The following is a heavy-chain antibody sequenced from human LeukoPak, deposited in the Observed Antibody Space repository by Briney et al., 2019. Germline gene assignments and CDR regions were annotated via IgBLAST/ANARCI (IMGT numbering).Heavy chain of an antibody. Sequence: GASVKVSCKASGYTFTGYYMHWVRQAPGQGLEWMGWINPNSGGTNYAQKFQDRVTMTRDTSISTAYMELSRLRSDDTAVYYCARELYCSSTSCYSAAGDYWGQGTLVTVSS. CDR2: INPNSGGT. CDR1: GYTFTGYY. CDR3: ARELYCSSTSCYSAAGDY. V-gene: IGHV1-2*02. D-gene: IGHD2-2*01. J-gene: IGHJ4*02.